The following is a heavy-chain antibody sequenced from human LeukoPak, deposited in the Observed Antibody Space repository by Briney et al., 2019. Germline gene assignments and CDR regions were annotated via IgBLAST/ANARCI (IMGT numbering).Heavy chain of an antibody. CDR3: ARDRCSSSSCFIDY. D-gene: IGHD2-2*01. CDR1: GFTFSSYS. CDR2: IKQDGSEK. V-gene: IGHV3-7*04. Sequence: PGGSLRLSCVASGFTFSSYSMTWVRQAPGKGLEWVANIKQDGSEKYYVDSVKGRFTISRDNAKNTLYLQMNSLRAEDRAVYYCARDRCSSSSCFIDYWGQGTLVTVSS. J-gene: IGHJ4*02.